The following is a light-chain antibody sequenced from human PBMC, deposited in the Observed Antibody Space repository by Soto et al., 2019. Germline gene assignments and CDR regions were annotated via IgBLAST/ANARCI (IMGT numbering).Light chain of an antibody. CDR3: QQYNTWRQIT. CDR1: QSISSN. Sequence: EIVMTQSPATLSVSPGERATLSCRASQSISSNVGWYQQRPGQAPRLLIYGASTRATGIPARCSGSGSGTEFTLTISSLDSEDSAVYYCQQYNTWRQITFEQGTRLEIK. CDR2: GAS. V-gene: IGKV3-15*01. J-gene: IGKJ5*01.